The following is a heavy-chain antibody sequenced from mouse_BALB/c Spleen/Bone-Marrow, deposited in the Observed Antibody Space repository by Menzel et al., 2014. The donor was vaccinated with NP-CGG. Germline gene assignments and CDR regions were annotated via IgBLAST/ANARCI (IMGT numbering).Heavy chain of an antibody. CDR3: ARHYYGSSYYFDY. CDR2: ISSGGSYT. Sequence: DVMLVESGGGLVKPGGSLKLSCAASGFTFSSYAMSWVRQTPEKRLEWVATISSGGSYTYYPDSVKGRFTISRDNAKNXLYLQMSSLRSEDTAMYYCARHYYGSSYYFDYWGQGTTLTVSS. J-gene: IGHJ2*01. D-gene: IGHD1-1*01. V-gene: IGHV5-9-1*01. CDR1: GFTFSSYA.